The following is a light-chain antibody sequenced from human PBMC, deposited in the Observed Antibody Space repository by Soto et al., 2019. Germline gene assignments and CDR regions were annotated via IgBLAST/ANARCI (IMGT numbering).Light chain of an antibody. CDR3: QQYDSSPWT. V-gene: IGKV3-20*01. CDR2: GAS. Sequence: EIELTQSPGTLSLSPGERATLSCRASQSVSSSYLVWYQQKPGQAPRLLIYGASSRATGIPDRFSGSGSGTDFSLTISRLEHDDFAVYYCQQYDSSPWTFGQGTKVEIK. CDR1: QSVSSSY. J-gene: IGKJ1*01.